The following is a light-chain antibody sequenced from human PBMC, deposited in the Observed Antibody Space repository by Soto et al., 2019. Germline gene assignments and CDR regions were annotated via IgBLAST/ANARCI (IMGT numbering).Light chain of an antibody. J-gene: IGLJ3*02. V-gene: IGLV1-47*02. Sequence: QAVVTQPPSASGTPGQRVTISCSGSSSNIGRNPVYWYQQVPGTAPKLLFYTNDQRPSGVPDRFSGSKSGTSASLAISGLRSEDEADYYCAAWDDGLSGPVFGGGTKLTVL. CDR2: TND. CDR3: AAWDDGLSGPV. CDR1: SSNIGRNP.